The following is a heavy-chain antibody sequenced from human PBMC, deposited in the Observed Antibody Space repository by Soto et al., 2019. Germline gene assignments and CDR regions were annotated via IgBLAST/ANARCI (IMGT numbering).Heavy chain of an antibody. J-gene: IGHJ4*02. CDR2: IKSKTDGGTT. D-gene: IGHD3-22*01. CDR3: TSHSYSYYDSSGYYG. V-gene: IGHV3-15*07. Sequence: EVQLVESGGGLVKPGGSLRLSCAASGFTFSNAWMNWVRQAPGKGLEWVGRIKSKTDGGTTDYAAPVKGRFTISRDDSKNTLYLQMNSLKTEDTAVYYCTSHSYSYYDSSGYYGWGQGTLVTVSS. CDR1: GFTFSNAW.